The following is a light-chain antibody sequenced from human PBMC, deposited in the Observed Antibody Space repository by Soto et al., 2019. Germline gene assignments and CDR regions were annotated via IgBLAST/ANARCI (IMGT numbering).Light chain of an antibody. CDR1: QSVSNN. J-gene: IGKJ5*01. CDR2: GAS. CDR3: QQYNNWPIT. Sequence: EILITQSPATLCVSPGERDTLPCRARQSVSNNYLAWYQQKHGEAPRILIYGASTRATGIPARFSGRGSGTEFTLPISRLQSEDFEVYYCQQYNNWPITFGQGTRLEIK. V-gene: IGKV3-15*01.